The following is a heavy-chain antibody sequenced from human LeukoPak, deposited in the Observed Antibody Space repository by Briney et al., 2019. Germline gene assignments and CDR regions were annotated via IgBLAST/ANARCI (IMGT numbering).Heavy chain of an antibody. CDR1: GGSISSYY. CDR2: IYYSGST. Sequence: SETLSLTCTVSGGSISSYYWSWIRQPPGKGLEWIGYIYYSGSTNYNPSLKSRVTISVDTSKNQFSLKLSSVTAADTAVYYCARGGRDGYNQGYYFDYWGQGTLVTVSS. J-gene: IGHJ4*02. CDR3: ARGGRDGYNQGYYFDY. V-gene: IGHV4-59*01. D-gene: IGHD5-24*01.